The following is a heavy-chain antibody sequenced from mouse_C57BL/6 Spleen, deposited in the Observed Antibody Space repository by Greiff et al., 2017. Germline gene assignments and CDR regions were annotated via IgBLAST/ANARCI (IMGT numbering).Heavy chain of an antibody. J-gene: IGHJ1*03. D-gene: IGHD1-1*01. CDR3: ARGDVTTVVAVDV. Sequence: EVQGVESVAELVRPGASVKLSCTASGFNIKNTYMHWVKQRPEQGLEWIGRIDPANGNTKYAPKFQGKATITADTSSNTAYLQLSSLTSEDTAIYYCARGDVTTVVAVDVWGTGTTVTVSS. CDR1: GFNIKNTY. V-gene: IGHV14-3*01. CDR2: IDPANGNT.